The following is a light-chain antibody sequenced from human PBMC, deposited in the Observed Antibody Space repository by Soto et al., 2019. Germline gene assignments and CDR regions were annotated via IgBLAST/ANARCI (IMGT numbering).Light chain of an antibody. CDR3: QQYDTSPPWT. Sequence: EIVLTQSPGTLSLSPGERATLSCRASQSVSSSYLAWYQQKPGQALRLLIYGTTSRANGIPDRFSGSGSGTDFTLTISRLEPEDFAVYYCQQYDTSPPWTVGQGTKVEIK. CDR2: GTT. V-gene: IGKV3-20*01. J-gene: IGKJ1*01. CDR1: QSVSSSY.